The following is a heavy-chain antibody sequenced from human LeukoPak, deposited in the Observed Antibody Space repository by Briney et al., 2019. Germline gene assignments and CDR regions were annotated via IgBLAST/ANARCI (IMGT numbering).Heavy chain of an antibody. CDR2: IIPIFGTT. D-gene: IGHD1-26*01. CDR1: GGTFSSYA. J-gene: IGHJ5*02. CDR3: ARSRAFNSGAFDP. V-gene: IGHV1-69*13. Sequence: SVKVSCKASGGTFSSYAISWVRQAPGQGLEWMGGIIPIFGTTNYAQKFQGRVTITADESTSTAYMELSSLRSEDTAVYYCARSRAFNSGAFDPWGQGSLVTVSS.